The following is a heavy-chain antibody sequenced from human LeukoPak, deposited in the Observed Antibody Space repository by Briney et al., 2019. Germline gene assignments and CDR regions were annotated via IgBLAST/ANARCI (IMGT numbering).Heavy chain of an antibody. CDR3: ARDRGTMVRGLYYFDY. V-gene: IGHV4-39*07. Sequence: SETLSLTCTVSGGSISSSSYYWGWIRQPPGKGLEWIGSIYYSGSTYYNPSLKSRVTISVDTSKNQFSLKLSSVTAADTAVYYCARDRGTMVRGLYYFDYWGQGTLVTVSS. CDR2: IYYSGST. J-gene: IGHJ4*02. CDR1: GGSISSSSYY. D-gene: IGHD3-10*01.